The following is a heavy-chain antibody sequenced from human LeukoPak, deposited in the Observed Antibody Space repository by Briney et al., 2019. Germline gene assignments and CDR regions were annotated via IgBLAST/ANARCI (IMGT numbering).Heavy chain of an antibody. CDR2: IIPIFGTA. CDR3: ARGPRSYYYYYMDV. CDR1: GGTFSSYA. Sequence: ASVNVSCKASGGTFSSYAISWVRQAPGQGLEWMGGIIPIFGTANYAQKFQGRVTITADESTSTAYMELSSLRSEDTAVYYCARGPRSYYYYYMDVWGKGTTVTVSS. J-gene: IGHJ6*03. V-gene: IGHV1-69*13.